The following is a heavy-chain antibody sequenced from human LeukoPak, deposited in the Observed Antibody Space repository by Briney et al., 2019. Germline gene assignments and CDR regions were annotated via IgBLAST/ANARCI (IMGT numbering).Heavy chain of an antibody. Sequence: ASVKVSCKASGYTFTTYGISWVRQAPGQGLEWMGWISAYNGNRNYAQKLQGRVTMTTDTSTSTAYMELRSLRSDDTAVYYCAREYCSSTSCYGVDYWGRGTLVTVSS. J-gene: IGHJ4*02. CDR3: AREYCSSTSCYGVDY. CDR2: ISAYNGNR. V-gene: IGHV1-18*01. D-gene: IGHD2-2*01. CDR1: GYTFTTYG.